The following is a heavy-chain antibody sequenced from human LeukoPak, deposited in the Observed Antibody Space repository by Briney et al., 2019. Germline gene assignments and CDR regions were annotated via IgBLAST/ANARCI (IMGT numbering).Heavy chain of an antibody. Sequence: PSETLSLTCTVSGGSISSSSYYWGWIRQPPGKGLEWIGSIYYSGSTYYNPSLKSRVTISVDTSKNQFSLKLSSVTAADTAVYYCASGDTPTPRYWGQGTLVTVSS. D-gene: IGHD7-27*01. J-gene: IGHJ4*02. CDR3: ASGDTPTPRY. CDR1: GGSISSSSYY. V-gene: IGHV4-39*01. CDR2: IYYSGST.